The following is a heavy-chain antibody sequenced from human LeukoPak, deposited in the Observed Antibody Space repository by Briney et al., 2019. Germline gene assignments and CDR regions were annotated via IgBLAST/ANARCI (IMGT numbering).Heavy chain of an antibody. J-gene: IGHJ4*02. Sequence: GGSLRLSCAASGFTFSTYGMHWVRQAPGKGLEWVAFIRYDGSDKYYSDSVKGRFTISRDNSKNSLYLQLNSLRPEDTAVYYCASQGEHLVLDHWGQGTLVTVSS. V-gene: IGHV3-30*02. CDR2: IRYDGSDK. CDR3: ASQGEHLVLDH. CDR1: GFTFSTYG. D-gene: IGHD6-6*01.